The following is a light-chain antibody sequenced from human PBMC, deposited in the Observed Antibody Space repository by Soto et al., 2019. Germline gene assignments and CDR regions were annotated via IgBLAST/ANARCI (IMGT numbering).Light chain of an antibody. CDR3: QQYGSTPYT. Sequence: EIVMTQSPGTLSLSPGERSTLSCRASQSVSDDYLAWYQQKHGQAPIXXISGASTRATGIPDRFRGSGSGTDLTITISRLEPEDFEIYYCQQYGSTPYTFGQGTRLEIK. V-gene: IGKV3-20*01. CDR1: QSVSDDY. J-gene: IGKJ5*01. CDR2: GAS.